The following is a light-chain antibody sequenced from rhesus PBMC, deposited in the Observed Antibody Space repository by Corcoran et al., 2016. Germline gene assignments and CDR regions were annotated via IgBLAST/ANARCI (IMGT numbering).Light chain of an antibody. J-gene: IGKJ2*01. CDR1: QGINHN. CDR2: YAS. V-gene: IGKV1S15*01. Sequence: DIQMTQSPSSLSASVGDTVTITCRASQGINHNLAWYQQKPGKVPKLLVYYASALQRGVPSRFSGSGGGTDLTITINSLRPEDFATYYCHHGFGIPYSFGQGTKVEIK. CDR3: HHGFGIPYS.